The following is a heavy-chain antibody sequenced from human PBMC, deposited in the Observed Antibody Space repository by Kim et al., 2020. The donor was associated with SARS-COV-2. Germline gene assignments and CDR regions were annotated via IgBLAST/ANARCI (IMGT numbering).Heavy chain of an antibody. Sequence: GGSLRLSCAASGFTFSSSWMHWVRQAPGKGLVWLAHISSNGYTTAYEDSVKVRFTVSRDNAKNTKYLQMNILSVEDTAAYLCARSTSGPEVDWAQVTLVT. J-gene: IGHJ1*01. V-gene: IGHV3-74*01. CDR1: GFTFSSSW. CDR2: ISSNGYTT. CDR3: ARSTSGPEVD. D-gene: IGHD2-2*01.